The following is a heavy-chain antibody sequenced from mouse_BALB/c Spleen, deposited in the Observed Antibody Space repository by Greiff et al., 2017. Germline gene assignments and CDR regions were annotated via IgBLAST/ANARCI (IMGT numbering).Heavy chain of an antibody. CDR2: IYPGDGDT. CDR1: GYAFSSSW. D-gene: IGHD2-14*01. J-gene: IGHJ3*01. Sequence: VQVVESGPELVKPGASVKISCKASGYAFSSSWMNWVKQRPGQGLEWIGRIYPGDGDTNYNGKFKGKATLTADKSSSTAYMQLSSLTSVDSAVYFCARPYRYDAFAYWGQGTLVTVSA. V-gene: IGHV1-82*01. CDR3: ARPYRYDAFAY.